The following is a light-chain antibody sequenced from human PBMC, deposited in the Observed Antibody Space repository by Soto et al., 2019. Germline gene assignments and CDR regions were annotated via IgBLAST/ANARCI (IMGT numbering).Light chain of an antibody. CDR2: GAS. V-gene: IGKV3-15*01. CDR3: QQYNNWPFT. J-gene: IGKJ5*01. CDR1: QSVNNK. Sequence: DIVLTQSPATLSLSPGERATLSCRASQSVNNKVAWYQQKPGQAPRLLIYGASTRATGIPARFSGSGSGTEFTLTISSLQSEDFAVYYCQQYNNWPFTFGQGTRLEIK.